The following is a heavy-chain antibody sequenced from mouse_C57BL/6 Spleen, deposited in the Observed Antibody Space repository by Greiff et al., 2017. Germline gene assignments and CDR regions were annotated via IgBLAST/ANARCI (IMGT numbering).Heavy chain of an antibody. D-gene: IGHD2-3*01. V-gene: IGHV1-64*01. CDR1: GYTFTSYW. J-gene: IGHJ3*01. CDR2: IHPNSGST. CDR3: ASEGDGYLAWFAY. Sequence: QVQLQQPGAELVKPGASVKLSCKASGYTFTSYWMHWVKQRPGQGLEWIGMIHPNSGSTNYNEKFKSKATLTVDKSSSTAYMQLSSLTSEDSAVYFCASEGDGYLAWFAYWGQGTLVTVSA.